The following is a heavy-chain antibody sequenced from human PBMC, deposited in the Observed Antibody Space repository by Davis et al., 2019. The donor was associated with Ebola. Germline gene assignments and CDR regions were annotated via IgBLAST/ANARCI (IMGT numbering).Heavy chain of an antibody. CDR2: IYHSGST. J-gene: IGHJ5*02. CDR3: ARDGSGSYSLNWFDP. D-gene: IGHD3-10*01. V-gene: IGHV4-4*02. CDR1: GGSISSSNW. Sequence: PSETLSLTCAVSGGSISSSNWWSWVRQPPGKGLEWIGEIYHSGSTNYNPSLKSRVTISVDKSKNQFSLKLSSVTAADTAVYYCARDGSGSYSLNWFDPWGQGTLVTVSS.